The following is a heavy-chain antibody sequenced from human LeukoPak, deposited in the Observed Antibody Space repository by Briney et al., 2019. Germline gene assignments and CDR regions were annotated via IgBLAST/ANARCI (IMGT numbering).Heavy chain of an antibody. CDR3: ARGSIRTVVTP. V-gene: IGHV1-8*01. Sequence: ASVKVSCKASGYTFTSYDIHWVRQATGQGLEWMGWMNPNSGNTGYAQKFQGRVTMTRDTSITTAYMELSSLRSEDTAVYYCARGSIRTVVTPWGQGTLVTVSS. CDR1: GYTFTSYD. CDR2: MNPNSGNT. J-gene: IGHJ5*02. D-gene: IGHD2-15*01.